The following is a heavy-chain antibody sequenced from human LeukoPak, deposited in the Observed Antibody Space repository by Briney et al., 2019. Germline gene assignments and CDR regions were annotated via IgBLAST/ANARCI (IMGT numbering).Heavy chain of an antibody. CDR1: GYTFTSYD. V-gene: IGHV1-8*01. J-gene: IGHJ6*02. CDR3: AREYAGYSSSWTFYYYGMDV. Sequence: VASVKVSCKASGYTFTSYDINWVRQATGQGLEWMGWMNPNGGNTGYAQKFQGRVTMTRNTSISTAYMELSSLRSEDTAVYYCAREYAGYSSSWTFYYYGMDVWGQGTTVTVSS. CDR2: MNPNGGNT. D-gene: IGHD6-13*01.